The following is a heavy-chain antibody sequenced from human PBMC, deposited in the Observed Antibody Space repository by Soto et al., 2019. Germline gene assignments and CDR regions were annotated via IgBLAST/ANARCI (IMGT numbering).Heavy chain of an antibody. CDR3: TRRAPSRAFDF. V-gene: IGHV3-72*01. CDR2: TRGKANSYTT. CDR1: GFTFSDHN. J-gene: IGHJ4*02. Sequence: VGSLRLSCVASGFTFSDHNIDWVRQAPGKGLEWVGRTRGKANSYTTDYAASVKGRFTTSRDDSKNSAFLQMNSLKTEDTALYYCTRRAPSRAFDFWGQGTTVTVSS.